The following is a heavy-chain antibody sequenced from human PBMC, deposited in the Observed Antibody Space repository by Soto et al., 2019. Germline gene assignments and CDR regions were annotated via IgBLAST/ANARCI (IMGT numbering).Heavy chain of an antibody. CDR1: GYSFTSYW. J-gene: IGHJ5*02. D-gene: IGHD2-2*03. CDR3: ARRGYCSSTSCSPEGWFDP. V-gene: IGHV5-10-1*01. Sequence: GESLKISCKGSGYSFTSYWISWVRQMPGKGLEWMGRIDPSDSYTNYSPSFQGHVTISADKSISTAYLQWSSLKASDTAMYYCARRGYCSSTSCSPEGWFDPWGQGTLVTVSS. CDR2: IDPSDSYT.